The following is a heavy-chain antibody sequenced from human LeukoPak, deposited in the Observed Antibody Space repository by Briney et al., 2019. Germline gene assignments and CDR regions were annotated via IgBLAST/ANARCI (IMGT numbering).Heavy chain of an antibody. CDR1: GYAFTSYG. Sequence: ASVKVSCKASGYAFTSYGISWVRQAPGQGGGWVGWISAYNGNTNYAQKLQGRVTMTTDTSTSTAYMELRSLRSDDTAVYYCARSGPFISITMIPSDYWGQGTLVTVSS. V-gene: IGHV1-18*01. CDR3: ARSGPFISITMIPSDY. J-gene: IGHJ4*02. CDR2: ISAYNGNT. D-gene: IGHD3-22*01.